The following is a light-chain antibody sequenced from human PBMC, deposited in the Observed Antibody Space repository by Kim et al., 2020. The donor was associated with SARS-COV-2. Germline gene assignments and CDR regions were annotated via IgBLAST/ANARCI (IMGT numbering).Light chain of an antibody. CDR2: DAS. V-gene: IGKV3-15*01. CDR1: QSVGSN. CDR3: QQSNNWPRT. J-gene: IGKJ1*01. Sequence: VSQGERATLSCRASQSVGSNLAWYQQKPGQAPRLLIYDASTRATGIPARFSGSGSGTEYTLTISSLQSEDFAIYYCQQSNNWPRTFGHGTKVDIK.